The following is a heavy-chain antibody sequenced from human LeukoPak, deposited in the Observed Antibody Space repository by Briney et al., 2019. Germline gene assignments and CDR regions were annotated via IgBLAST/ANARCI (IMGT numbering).Heavy chain of an antibody. CDR1: GFTVSSNY. J-gene: IGHJ4*02. V-gene: IGHV3-53*01. Sequence: GGSLRLSCAASGFTVSSNYMSWVRQAPGKGLEWVSVIYSGGNTYYADSVKGRFTISRDNSKNTLYLQMNSLRAEDTAVYYCARRAGGGYYFDYWGQGTLVTVSS. D-gene: IGHD2-15*01. CDR3: ARRAGGGYYFDY. CDR2: IYSGGNT.